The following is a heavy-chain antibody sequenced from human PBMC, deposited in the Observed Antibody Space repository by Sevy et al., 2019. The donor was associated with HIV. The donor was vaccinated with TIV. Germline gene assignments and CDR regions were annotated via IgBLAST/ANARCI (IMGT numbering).Heavy chain of an antibody. Sequence: GGSLRLSCAISGFTVNNKYIIWVRQAPGKGLEWVSVIFSSGSTYYADSAKGRFTISRDNSKNTVDLQMNSVRAEDTAVYYCVSLFLSYRSGWSYFDYWGQGTLVTVSS. V-gene: IGHV3-66*02. CDR3: VSLFLSYRSGWSYFDY. J-gene: IGHJ4*02. D-gene: IGHD6-19*01. CDR2: IFSSGST. CDR1: GFTVNNKY.